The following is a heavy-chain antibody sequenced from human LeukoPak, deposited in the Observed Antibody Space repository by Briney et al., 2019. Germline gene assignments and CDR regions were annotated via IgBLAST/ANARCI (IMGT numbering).Heavy chain of an antibody. CDR2: INHSGST. CDR3: ARRPNSPYYYGSGSYRIDY. Sequence: PSETLSLTCAVYGGSFSGYYWSWIRQPPGKGLEWIGEINHSGSTNYNPSLKSRVTISVDTSKNQFSLKLSSVTAADTAVYYCARRPNSPYYYGSGSYRIDYWGQGTLVTVSS. CDR1: GGSFSGYY. J-gene: IGHJ4*02. D-gene: IGHD3-10*01. V-gene: IGHV4-34*01.